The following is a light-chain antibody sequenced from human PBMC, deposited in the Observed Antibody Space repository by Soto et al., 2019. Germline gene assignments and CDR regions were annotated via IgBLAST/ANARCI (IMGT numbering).Light chain of an antibody. CDR3: FSNTTSSPLV. J-gene: IGLJ3*02. CDR1: SSDVGGYNY. Sequence: QSALTQPASVSGSPGQSITISCTGTSSDVGGYNYVSWYQQHPAKAPKLMIYEVSNRPSGVSHRFSGSKSGNTASLTISGLQDEDAAYYCCFSNTTSSPLVFGGGTKVTVL. CDR2: EVS. V-gene: IGLV2-14*01.